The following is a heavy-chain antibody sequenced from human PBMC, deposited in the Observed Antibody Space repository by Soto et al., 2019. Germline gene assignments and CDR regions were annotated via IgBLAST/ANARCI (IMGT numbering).Heavy chain of an antibody. D-gene: IGHD3-10*01. Sequence: ASVKVSCKASGYTFTIYGISCVLQSPGQGLEWMGCISAYNGNTNYAQKLQGRVTMTTDTSTSTAYMELRSLRSDDTAVYYCARVSYGSGSYWFDPWGQGTLVTVS. CDR1: GYTFTIYG. J-gene: IGHJ5*02. V-gene: IGHV1-18*01. CDR2: ISAYNGNT. CDR3: ARVSYGSGSYWFDP.